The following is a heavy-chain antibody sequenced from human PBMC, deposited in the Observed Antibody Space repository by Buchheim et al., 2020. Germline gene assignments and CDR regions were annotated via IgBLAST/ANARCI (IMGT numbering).Heavy chain of an antibody. Sequence: QVQLVQSGAEVKKPGASVKVSCKASGYTFTSYDINWVRQATGQGLEWMGWMNPNSGNTGYAQKFQGRVTMTRNTSISTAYMELSSLRSEDTAVYYCARVASNYDILTGTYYYYYGMDVWGQGTT. CDR1: GYTFTSYD. J-gene: IGHJ6*02. CDR2: MNPNSGNT. V-gene: IGHV1-8*01. CDR3: ARVASNYDILTGTYYYYYGMDV. D-gene: IGHD3-9*01.